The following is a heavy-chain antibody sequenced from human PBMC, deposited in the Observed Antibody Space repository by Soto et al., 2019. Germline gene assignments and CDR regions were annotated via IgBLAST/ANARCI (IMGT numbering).Heavy chain of an antibody. CDR2: IIPIFGTA. CDR1: GGTFSSYA. V-gene: IGHV1-69*06. J-gene: IGHJ3*02. D-gene: IGHD1-26*01. Sequence: SVKVSCKASGGTFSSYAISWVRQAPGQGLEWMGGIIPIFGTANYAQKFQGRVTITADKSTSTAYMELSSLRSEDTAVYYCARNGFRTGSYEAFDIWGQGTMVTVSS. CDR3: ARNGFRTGSYEAFDI.